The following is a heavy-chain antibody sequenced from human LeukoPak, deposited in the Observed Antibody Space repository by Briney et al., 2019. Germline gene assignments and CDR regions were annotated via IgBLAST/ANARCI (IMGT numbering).Heavy chain of an antibody. D-gene: IGHD6-13*01. J-gene: IGHJ4*02. V-gene: IGHV1-18*01. CDR1: GYTFTSYG. CDR2: ISAYNGNT. CDR3: ATASSSWCFDY. Sequence: ASVKVSCKASGYTFTSYGISWVRQAPGQGLEWMGWISAYNGNTNYAQKLQGRVTMTTDTSTSTAYMELRSLRSEDTAVYYCATASSSWCFDYWGREPWSPSPQ.